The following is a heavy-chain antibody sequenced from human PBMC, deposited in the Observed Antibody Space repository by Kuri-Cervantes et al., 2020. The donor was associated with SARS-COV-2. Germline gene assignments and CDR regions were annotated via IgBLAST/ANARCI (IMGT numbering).Heavy chain of an antibody. CDR2: IYYSGST. D-gene: IGHD2-2*02. CDR3: ARLGVVPAAIQIDY. J-gene: IGHJ4*02. V-gene: IGHV4-39*01. CDR1: GGSISSSSYY. Sequence: SETLSLTCTVSGGSISSSSYYWGWIRQPPGKGLEWIGSIYYSGSTYYNPSLKSRVTISVDTSKNQFSLKLSSVTAADTAVYHCARLGVVPAAIQIDYWGQGTLVTVSS.